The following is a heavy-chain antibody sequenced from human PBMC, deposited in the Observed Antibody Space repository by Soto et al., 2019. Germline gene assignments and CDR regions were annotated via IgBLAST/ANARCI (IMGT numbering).Heavy chain of an antibody. CDR2: IQSGGTT. CDR1: GVTRSSKN. CDR3: ARDDVLCDGGRCYGIPLDV. D-gene: IGHD2-15*01. Sequence: EGTLRRSCVASGVTRSSKNKNCYLQAKRKALEWVSLIQSGGTTYYADSVKGRFTISRDTSENTLHLQMDSLRVEDTAVYYCARDDVLCDGGRCYGIPLDVCGKWTTVTVSS. V-gene: IGHV3-66*01. J-gene: IGHJ6*03.